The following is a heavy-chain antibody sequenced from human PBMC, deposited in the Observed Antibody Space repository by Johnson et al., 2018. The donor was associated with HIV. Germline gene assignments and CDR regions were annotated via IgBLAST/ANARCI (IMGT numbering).Heavy chain of an antibody. D-gene: IGHD6-13*01. CDR3: AREATYSSSWYHDVFDI. CDR1: GFTFDDYG. Sequence: MLLVESGGGVVRPGGSLRLSCAASGFTFDDYGMSWVRQAPGKGLEWVSDINWNGGSTGYADSVKGRFTISRDNAKNSLYVQMNSLRAEDTALYYCAREATYSSSWYHDVFDIWGQGTMVTVSS. CDR2: INWNGGST. V-gene: IGHV3-20*04. J-gene: IGHJ3*02.